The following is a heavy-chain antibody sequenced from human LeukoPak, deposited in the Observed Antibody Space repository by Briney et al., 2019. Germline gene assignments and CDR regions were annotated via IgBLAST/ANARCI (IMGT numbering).Heavy chain of an antibody. D-gene: IGHD3-22*01. CDR3: ARDRSPFYDSSDDY. Sequence: GGSLRLSCAASGFTFDDYGMSWVRQAPGKGLEWVSGINWNGGSTGYADSVKGRFTISRDNAKNSLYLQMNSLRAEDTALYYCARDRSPFYDSSDDYWGQGTLVTVSS. CDR2: INWNGGST. CDR1: GFTFDDYG. V-gene: IGHV3-20*04. J-gene: IGHJ4*02.